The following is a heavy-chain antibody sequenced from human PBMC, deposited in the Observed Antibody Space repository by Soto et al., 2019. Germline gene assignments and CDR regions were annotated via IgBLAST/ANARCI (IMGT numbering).Heavy chain of an antibody. D-gene: IGHD3-9*01. Sequence: EVQLVESGGGLVQPGGSLRLSCAASGFTFSSYWMSWVRQAPGKGLEWVANIKQDGSEKYYVDSVKGRFTISRDNAKNSLYPQMNSLRAEDTAVYYCARDSRFDWLFHFDYWGQGTLVTVSS. J-gene: IGHJ4*02. CDR3: ARDSRFDWLFHFDY. V-gene: IGHV3-7*01. CDR1: GFTFSSYW. CDR2: IKQDGSEK.